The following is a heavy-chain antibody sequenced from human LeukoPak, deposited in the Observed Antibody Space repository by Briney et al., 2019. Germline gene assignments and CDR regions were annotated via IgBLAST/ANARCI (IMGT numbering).Heavy chain of an antibody. V-gene: IGHV4-59*08. CDR1: GGSISSYY. Sequence: SETLSLTCTVSGGSISSYYWSWIRQPPGKGLEWIGYIYYSGSTNYNPSLKSRATISVDTSKNQFSLKLSSVTAADTAVYYCARYGNYAEYYFDYWGQGTLVTVSS. J-gene: IGHJ4*02. D-gene: IGHD4-11*01. CDR3: ARYGNYAEYYFDY. CDR2: IYYSGST.